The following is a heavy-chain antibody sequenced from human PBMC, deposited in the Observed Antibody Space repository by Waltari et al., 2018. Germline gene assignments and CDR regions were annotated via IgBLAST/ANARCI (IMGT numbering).Heavy chain of an antibody. CDR1: GFSFSSFA. J-gene: IGHJ3*02. V-gene: IGHV3-23*01. CDR2: ISGTGDNT. D-gene: IGHD2-15*01. CDR3: AKDFVGVVADAFDI. Sequence: DVQLLESGGGLVQPGGSLRLSCAASGFSFSSFAMGWVRQAPEKGVEWVSGISGTGDNTYYADSVRGRFTISRDNSKSTLYLQMNSLRAEDTALYYCAKDFVGVVADAFDIWGQGTMVTVSS.